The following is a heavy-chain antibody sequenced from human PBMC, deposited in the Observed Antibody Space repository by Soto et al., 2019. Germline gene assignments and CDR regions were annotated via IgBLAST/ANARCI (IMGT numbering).Heavy chain of an antibody. CDR3: ARDLPGGVVTASNWFDP. J-gene: IGHJ5*02. D-gene: IGHD2-21*02. V-gene: IGHV4-4*07. CDR1: GGSISSYY. Sequence: QVQLQESGPGLVKPSETLSLTCTVSGGSISSYYWSWIRQPARKGLEWIGRIYTSGSTNYNPSLKSRVTMAVETSKNQFAVKLRSVAAADTAVYYCARDLPGGVVTASNWFDPWGQGTLVTVSS. CDR2: IYTSGST.